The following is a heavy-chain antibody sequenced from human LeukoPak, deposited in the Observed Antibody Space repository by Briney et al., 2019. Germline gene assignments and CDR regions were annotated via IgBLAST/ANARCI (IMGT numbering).Heavy chain of an antibody. D-gene: IGHD6-13*01. CDR3: TRDPRYSSLDYFFDS. J-gene: IGHJ4*02. CDR2: IFHSGST. CDR1: GDSISSGNW. V-gene: IGHV4-4*02. Sequence: PSETLSLTCDVSGDSISSGNWWSWVRQPPGKGLEWIGEIFHSGSTNYNPSLQSRVSISVDKSKNQFSLKLSSVTAADTAVYYCTRDPRYSSLDYFFDSWGQGTLVTVSS.